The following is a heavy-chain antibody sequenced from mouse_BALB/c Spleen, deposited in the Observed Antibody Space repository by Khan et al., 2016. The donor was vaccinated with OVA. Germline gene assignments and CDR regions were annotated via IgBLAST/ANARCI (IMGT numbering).Heavy chain of an antibody. CDR1: GYSFTDYI. V-gene: IGHV1-77*01. D-gene: IGHD1-1*01. CDR3: ARRDYDSSYPGFAY. J-gene: IGHJ3*01. Sequence: QVQLQQSGPDLVKPGASVKMSCKASGYSFTDYIITWVKQRPGQGLEWIGEMYPGSVTTYYNEKFKGKATLTADKSSNTAFMQPSSLTSEDSAVYFCARRDYDSSYPGFAYWGQGTLVTVSA. CDR2: MYPGSVTT.